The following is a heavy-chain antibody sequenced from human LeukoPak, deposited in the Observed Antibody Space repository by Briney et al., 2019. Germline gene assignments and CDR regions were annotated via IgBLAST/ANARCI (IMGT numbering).Heavy chain of an antibody. Sequence: GGSLRLSCAASGFTFSSYAMSWVRQAPGKGLEWVSAISGSGGSTYYADSVKGRFTISRDNSKNTLYLQMNSLRAEDTALYYCAKGPYSSSWYNAFDIWGQGTMVTVSS. V-gene: IGHV3-23*01. CDR3: AKGPYSSSWYNAFDI. J-gene: IGHJ3*02. D-gene: IGHD6-13*01. CDR2: ISGSGGST. CDR1: GFTFSSYA.